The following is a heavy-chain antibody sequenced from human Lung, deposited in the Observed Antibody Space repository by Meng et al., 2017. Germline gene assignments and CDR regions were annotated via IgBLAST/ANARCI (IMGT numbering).Heavy chain of an antibody. J-gene: IGHJ4*02. CDR2: IYWDDDK. Sequence: QLTLKESGPALVKPTQTLTLTCPFSGFSLSTSGVGVGWIRQPPGKALEWLALIYWDDDKRYSPSLKSRLTITKDTSKNQVVLTMTNMDPVDTATYYCAHIVLYDSYDYWGQGTLVTVSS. V-gene: IGHV2-5*02. CDR3: AHIVLYDSYDY. D-gene: IGHD3-22*01. CDR1: GFSLSTSGVG.